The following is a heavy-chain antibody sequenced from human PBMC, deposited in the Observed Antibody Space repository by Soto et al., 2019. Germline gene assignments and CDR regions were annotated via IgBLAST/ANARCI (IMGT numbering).Heavy chain of an antibody. D-gene: IGHD3-10*01. V-gene: IGHV3-30*18. CDR2: ISYDGDNK. J-gene: IGHJ6*02. Sequence: QVQLVESGGGVVQPGRSLRLSCAASGVHFDSYGMHWVRQAPGKGPEWVATISYDGDNKYYADSVKGRFTISRDNFKSTLHLQMNSLRTEDTAVYYCAKDPYGAGSYFPQYYDFGMDVWGHGTKVTVSS. CDR1: GVHFDSYG. CDR3: AKDPYGAGSYFPQYYDFGMDV.